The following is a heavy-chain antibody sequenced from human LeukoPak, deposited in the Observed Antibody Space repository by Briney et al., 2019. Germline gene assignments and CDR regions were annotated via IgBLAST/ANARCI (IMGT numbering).Heavy chain of an antibody. J-gene: IGHJ3*02. CDR1: GGTFSSYA. CDR2: IIPILGIA. D-gene: IGHD2-21*02. CDR3: AREVRGIVVVTAILAGAFDI. Sequence: SVKVSCKASGGTFSSYAISWVRQAPGQGLEWMGWIIPILGIANYAQKFQGRVTITADKSTSIAYMELSSLRSEDTAVYYCAREVRGIVVVTAILAGAFDIWGQGTMVTVSS. V-gene: IGHV1-69*10.